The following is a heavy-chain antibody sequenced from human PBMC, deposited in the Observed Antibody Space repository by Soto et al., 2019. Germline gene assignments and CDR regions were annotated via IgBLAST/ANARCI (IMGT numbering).Heavy chain of an antibody. CDR2: ISGSGGST. D-gene: IGHD2-2*01. CDR3: AKDKDIVVVPAATTFDY. V-gene: IGHV3-23*01. CDR1: GFTFSSYA. J-gene: IGHJ4*02. Sequence: GGSLRLSCAASGFTFSSYAMSWVRQAPGKGLEWVSAISGSGGSTYYADSVKGRFTISRDNSKNTLYLQMNSLRAEDTAVYYCAKDKDIVVVPAATTFDYWGQGTLVTVSS.